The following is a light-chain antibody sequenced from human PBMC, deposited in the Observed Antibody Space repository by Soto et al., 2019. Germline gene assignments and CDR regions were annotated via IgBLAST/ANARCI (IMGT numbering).Light chain of an antibody. J-gene: IGKJ2*01. V-gene: IGKV3-20*01. Sequence: EIVLTQSPGTLSLSPGERATLSCRASQSVSSSYLAWYQQKPGQAPRLLTYGASSSATGNPDRFSGSGSGTDFTLTISRLEPEDFAVYYCQQYGSSPYTFGQGTKLESK. CDR3: QQYGSSPYT. CDR2: GAS. CDR1: QSVSSSY.